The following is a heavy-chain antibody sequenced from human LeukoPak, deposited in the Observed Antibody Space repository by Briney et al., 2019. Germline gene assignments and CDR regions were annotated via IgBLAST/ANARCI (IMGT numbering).Heavy chain of an antibody. CDR1: EHPFTGYY. CDR3: ARSGKYNWFDR. Sequence: ASVKVSCKASEHPFTGYYIHWVRQDPGQGLEWMGWINPKSGGTNYAREFQGRVIMTRDTSINTAHMELSGLRSDDTAMYYCARSGKYNWFDRWGQGTLVTVSS. J-gene: IGHJ5*02. CDR2: INPKSGGT. V-gene: IGHV1-2*02.